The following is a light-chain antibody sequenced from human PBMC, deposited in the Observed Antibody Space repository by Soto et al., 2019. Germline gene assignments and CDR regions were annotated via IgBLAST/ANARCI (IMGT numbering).Light chain of an antibody. CDR2: DVS. V-gene: IGLV2-14*03. Sequence: QSALTQPASVSGSPGQSITISCTGTNNDVGAYNYVSWFQHHPGKAPKTMIYDVSNRPSGVSNRFSGSKSGNTASLTISGLQAEDEADYYCSSYTRSNTVLFGGGTKLTVL. CDR3: SSYTRSNTVL. CDR1: NNDVGAYNY. J-gene: IGLJ3*02.